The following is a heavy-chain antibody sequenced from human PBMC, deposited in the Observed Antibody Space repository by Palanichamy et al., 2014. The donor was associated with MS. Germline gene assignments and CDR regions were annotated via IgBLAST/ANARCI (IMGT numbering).Heavy chain of an antibody. CDR1: GASITNHY. Sequence: QAQVQESGPGLVKPSETLSLTCIVSGASITNHYWSWMRQPPGKGVEWIGYIDNIGSATYNPSLKRRVTISPDQSKNQFFLKLRSVTTADTAVYYCTRDRTAFDVWGQGTVVTVSS. CDR2: IDNIGSA. J-gene: IGHJ3*01. V-gene: IGHV4-59*11. CDR3: TRDRTAFDV.